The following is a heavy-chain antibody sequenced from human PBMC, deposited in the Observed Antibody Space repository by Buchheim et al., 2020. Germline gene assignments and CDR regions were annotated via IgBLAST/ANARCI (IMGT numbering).Heavy chain of an antibody. Sequence: EVQLLESGGGLVQPGGSLRLSCAASGFTFSSYAMSWVRQAPGKGLEWVSAISGSGGSTYYADSVKGRFTISRDHSKKTLYLQMNSLRAEDTAVYYCAKAQFSYGSPAYYMDVWGKGTT. J-gene: IGHJ6*03. D-gene: IGHD5-18*01. CDR3: AKAQFSYGSPAYYMDV. CDR1: GFTFSSYA. V-gene: IGHV3-23*01. CDR2: ISGSGGST.